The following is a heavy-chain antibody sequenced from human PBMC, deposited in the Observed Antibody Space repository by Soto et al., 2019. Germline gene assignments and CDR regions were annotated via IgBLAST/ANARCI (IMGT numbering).Heavy chain of an antibody. D-gene: IGHD2-15*01. J-gene: IGHJ1*01. CDR2: TKNKASDYAT. V-gene: IGHV3-72*01. CDR3: ARAARNGISSWSH. Sequence: GYLRVSYLASVFTLTDQYIDWVRQPPGKGLEWIGRTKNKASDYATEYAASVKGRFTISRDDSETSLYLHMKSLKTEDTAVYFCARAARNGISSWSHGGQGT. CDR1: VFTLTDQY.